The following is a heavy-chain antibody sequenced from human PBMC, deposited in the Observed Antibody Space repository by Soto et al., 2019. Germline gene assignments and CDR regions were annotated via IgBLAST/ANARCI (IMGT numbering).Heavy chain of an antibody. D-gene: IGHD3-3*01. Sequence: EVQLVESGGGLVKPGGSLRLSCAASGFSFSTYRMNWVRQAPGKGLEWVSSISSSSNYIYYADSVKGRFTISRDNAKNSLYLQMNSLRAEDTAVYYWATDFWSGYSDAFDIWGQGTMVTVSS. CDR1: GFSFSTYR. CDR3: ATDFWSGYSDAFDI. V-gene: IGHV3-21*01. J-gene: IGHJ3*02. CDR2: ISSSSNYI.